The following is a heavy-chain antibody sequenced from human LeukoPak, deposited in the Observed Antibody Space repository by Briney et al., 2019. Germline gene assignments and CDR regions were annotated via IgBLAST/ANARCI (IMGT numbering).Heavy chain of an antibody. CDR3: ARERGYYGSGSRSYYFDY. Sequence: SQTLSLTCTVSGGSISSGGYYWSWIRQPPGKGLEWIGYIYHSGSTYYNPSLKSRVTISVDRSKNQFSLKLSSVTAADTAVYYCARERGYYGSGSRSYYFDYWGQGTLVTVSS. J-gene: IGHJ4*02. V-gene: IGHV4-30-2*01. CDR1: GGSISSGGYY. D-gene: IGHD3-10*01. CDR2: IYHSGST.